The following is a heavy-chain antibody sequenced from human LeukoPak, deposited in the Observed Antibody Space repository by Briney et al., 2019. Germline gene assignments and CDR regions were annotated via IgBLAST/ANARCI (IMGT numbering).Heavy chain of an antibody. J-gene: IGHJ4*02. CDR2: IYYSGST. V-gene: IGHV4-59*01. CDR1: GGSISSYY. D-gene: IGHD3-3*01. CDR3: ARAILSGYPDS. Sequence: SETLSLTCTVSGGSISSYYWSWIRQPPGKGLEWIGYIYYSGSTNYNPSLKSRVTISLDTSKNQFSLKLSSVTAADTAVYYCARAILSGYPDSWGQGTLVTVSS.